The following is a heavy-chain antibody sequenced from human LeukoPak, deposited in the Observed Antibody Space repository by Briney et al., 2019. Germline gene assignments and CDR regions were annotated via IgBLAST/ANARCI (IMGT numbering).Heavy chain of an antibody. V-gene: IGHV3-74*03. Sequence: TGGSLRLSCAASGYSFSNYWMHWVRQAPGVGLVWVSRINTDGTSAVYADSVKGRFTVSRDNAKNTLYLQMNSLRADDTAVYFCGREDPLGGHYYMDVWGKGTTVTVSS. CDR2: INTDGTSA. CDR1: GYSFSNYW. J-gene: IGHJ6*03. D-gene: IGHD7-27*01. CDR3: GREDPLGGHYYMDV.